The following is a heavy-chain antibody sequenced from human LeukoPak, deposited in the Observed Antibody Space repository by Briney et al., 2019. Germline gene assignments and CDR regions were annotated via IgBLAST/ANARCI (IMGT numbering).Heavy chain of an antibody. CDR2: INPYNNNT. CDR3: ARDNVGGSYPYYYYYGMDV. Sequence: GASVRVSCKASGYAFTNYYFDWVRQAPGQGLEWMGWINPYNNNTRYARKFLDRISLTTHSSTNTAYLELRSLSADDTAVYFCARDNVGGSYPYYYYYGMDVWGQSTTVTVSS. D-gene: IGHD1-26*01. J-gene: IGHJ6*02. CDR1: GYAFTNYY. V-gene: IGHV1-18*01.